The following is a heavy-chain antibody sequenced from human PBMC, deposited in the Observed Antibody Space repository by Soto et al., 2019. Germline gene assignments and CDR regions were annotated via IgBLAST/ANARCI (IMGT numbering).Heavy chain of an antibody. CDR1: GFTFSSYA. Sequence: GGSLRLSCTASGFTFSSYAMSWVRQAPGKGLEWVSAISGSGGTTYYADSLKGRFTISRDNSKNTLYLQMDSLRAEDTAVYYCAKVPRYCSGGSCLGGYFDYWGQGTLVTVSS. D-gene: IGHD2-15*01. CDR2: ISGSGGTT. V-gene: IGHV3-23*01. J-gene: IGHJ4*02. CDR3: AKVPRYCSGGSCLGGYFDY.